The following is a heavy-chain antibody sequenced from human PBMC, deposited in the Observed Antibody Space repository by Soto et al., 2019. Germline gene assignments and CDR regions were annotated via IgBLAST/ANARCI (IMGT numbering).Heavy chain of an antibody. Sequence: EVQLVESGGGLVKPGGSLRLSCAASGFTFNNYNMNWVRQAPGKGLEWVSSISTSSSAIYYADSVKGRFTISRDNSKNTLYLQMNSLRAEDTAVYYCARDRPLGAYYYYGMDVWGQGTTVTVSS. V-gene: IGHV3-21*04. CDR3: ARDRPLGAYYYYGMDV. J-gene: IGHJ6*02. CDR1: GFTFNNYN. CDR2: ISTSSSAI. D-gene: IGHD6-6*01.